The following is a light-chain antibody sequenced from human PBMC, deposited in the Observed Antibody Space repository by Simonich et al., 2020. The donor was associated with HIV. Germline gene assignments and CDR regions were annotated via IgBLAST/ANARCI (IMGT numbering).Light chain of an antibody. CDR3: QQYYDTPYT. CDR1: QSVLYSSNNKNF. Sequence: DIVMTQSPDSLAVSLGERATINCKSSQSVLYSSNNKNFLAWYQPKPGQPPKLLIYWASTREFGVPDRFSGSGSGTDFTLTISSLQAEDVAVYYCQQYYDTPYTFGQGTKLEIK. V-gene: IGKV4-1*01. J-gene: IGKJ2*01. CDR2: WAS.